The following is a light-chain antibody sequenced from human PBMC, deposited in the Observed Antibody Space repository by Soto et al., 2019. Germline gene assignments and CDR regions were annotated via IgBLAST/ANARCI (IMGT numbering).Light chain of an antibody. Sequence: QSVLTQPPSVSAAPGQKVPISCSGSSSNIGNNYVSWYQQLPGTAPKLLIYDNNNRPSGIPDRFSGSKSGTSATLGIAGLQTGDEADYYCGTWDSSLSAVVFGGGTKLTVL. CDR3: GTWDSSLSAVV. CDR1: SSNIGNNY. V-gene: IGLV1-51*01. J-gene: IGLJ2*01. CDR2: DNN.